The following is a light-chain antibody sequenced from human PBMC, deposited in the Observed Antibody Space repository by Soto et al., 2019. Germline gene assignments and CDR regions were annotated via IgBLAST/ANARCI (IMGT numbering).Light chain of an antibody. V-gene: IGKV1-8*01. CDR3: QQYYSYPQT. CDR1: QGISSY. J-gene: IGKJ2*01. CDR2: AAS. Sequence: AIRMTQSPSSFSASTGDRVTITCRASQGISSYLAWYQQKPGKAPKLLIYAASTLQSGVPSRFSGSGPGTDFTLTISCLQSEDFATSYCQQYYSYPQTFGQGTKLEIK.